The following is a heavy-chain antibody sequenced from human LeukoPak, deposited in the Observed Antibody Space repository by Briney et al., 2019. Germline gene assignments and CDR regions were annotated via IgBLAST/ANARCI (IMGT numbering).Heavy chain of an antibody. J-gene: IGHJ4*02. Sequence: PSETLSLTCTVSGGSISSYYWSWIRQPPGRGLEWIGYMYYSGSTNYNPSLKSRVTISVDTSKNQFSLKLSSVTAADTAVYYCARMGSSWYGPTWWQYYFDYWGQGTLVTVSS. CDR3: ARMGSSWYGPTWWQYYFDY. V-gene: IGHV4-59*01. CDR1: GGSISSYY. CDR2: MYYSGST. D-gene: IGHD6-13*01.